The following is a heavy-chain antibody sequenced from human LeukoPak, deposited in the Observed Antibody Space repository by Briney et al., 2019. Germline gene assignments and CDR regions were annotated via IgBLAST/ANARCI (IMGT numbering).Heavy chain of an antibody. J-gene: IGHJ3*02. CDR3: ARICVVVTAICSYAFDI. V-gene: IGHV3-48*03. CDR1: GFTFSSYE. CDR2: ISSSGSTI. D-gene: IGHD2-21*02. Sequence: GGSLRLSCAASGFTFSSYEMNWVRQAPGKGLEWVSYISSSGSTIYYADSVKGRFTISRDNAKNSLYLQMNSLRAEDTAVYYCARICVVVTAICSYAFDIWGQGTMVTVSS.